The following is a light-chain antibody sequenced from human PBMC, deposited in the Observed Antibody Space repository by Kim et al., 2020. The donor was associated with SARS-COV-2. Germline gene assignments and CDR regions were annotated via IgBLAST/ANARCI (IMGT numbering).Light chain of an antibody. CDR1: QVINNY. Sequence: GDRVTITCRASQVINNYLAWYQQKPGKAPTDLIYGASTLHSGVPSRFSGSGSGTDFTLTISSLQPEDVGTYYCQKYDSAPWPFAHGTKV. CDR2: GAS. V-gene: IGKV1-27*01. CDR3: QKYDSAPWP. J-gene: IGKJ1*01.